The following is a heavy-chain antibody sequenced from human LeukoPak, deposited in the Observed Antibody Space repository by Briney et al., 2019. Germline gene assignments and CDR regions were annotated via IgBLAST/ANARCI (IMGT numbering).Heavy chain of an antibody. J-gene: IGHJ4*02. D-gene: IGHD3-16*01. CDR2: INPNSGDT. Sequence: GASVKVSCKASGYTFTGYYMHWVRQAPGQGLEWMGWINPNSGDTKYSQKFQGRVTMTRDTSIRTAYMELTRLRSDDTAVYYCATQRGSYLWGTDFDYWGQGTLVPVSS. CDR3: ATQRGSYLWGTDFDY. CDR1: GYTFTGYY. V-gene: IGHV1-2*02.